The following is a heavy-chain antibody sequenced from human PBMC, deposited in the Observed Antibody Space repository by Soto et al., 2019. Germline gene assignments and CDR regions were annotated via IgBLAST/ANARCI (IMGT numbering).Heavy chain of an antibody. V-gene: IGHV1-18*04. CDR2: IKVDSGYT. Sequence: QLQLVQSAAEVKKPGASVRVSCKAYGYPFIKYGISWIRQAPEQGLEWMGWIKVDSGYTNYAQKFPGKGTMTADTFSDTAFMERRSLGLDDTAVDFCATTTGTGFHPWGQGTLVSVSS. CDR3: ATTTGTGFHP. CDR1: GYPFIKYG. J-gene: IGHJ5*02.